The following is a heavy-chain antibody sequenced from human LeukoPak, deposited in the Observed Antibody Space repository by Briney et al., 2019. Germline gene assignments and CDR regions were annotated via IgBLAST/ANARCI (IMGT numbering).Heavy chain of an antibody. CDR1: GGSISSSSYY. CDR3: ARVDCTNGVCSE. V-gene: IGHV4-39*07. J-gene: IGHJ4*02. Sequence: PSETLSLTCIVSGGSISSSSYYWSWIRQPPGKGLEWIGEINHSGSANYNPSLKSRVTISVDTSKNQFSLKLSSVTAADTAVYYCARVDCTNGVCSEWGQGTLVTVSS. CDR2: INHSGSA. D-gene: IGHD2-8*01.